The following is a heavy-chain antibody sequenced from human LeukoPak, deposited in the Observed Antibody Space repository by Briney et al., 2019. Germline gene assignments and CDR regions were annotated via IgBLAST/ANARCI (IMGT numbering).Heavy chain of an antibody. CDR1: GFSFDSYS. CDR2: IDSAGTT. CDR3: ARSSGWWALDY. J-gene: IGHJ4*02. D-gene: IGHD6-13*01. Sequence: SETLSLTCPVSGFSFDSYSCHWVRQPPGKGLEDLAAIDSAGTTYFTPSLKSRLSISVDRSKSQCSLKLSSVTAADTAVYYCARSSGWWALDYWGQGTLVAVSS. V-gene: IGHV4-39*07.